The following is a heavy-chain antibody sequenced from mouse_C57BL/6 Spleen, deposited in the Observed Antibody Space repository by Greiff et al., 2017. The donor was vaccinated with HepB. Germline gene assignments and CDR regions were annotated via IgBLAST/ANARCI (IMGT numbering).Heavy chain of an antibody. D-gene: IGHD2-1*01. CDR1: GYAFSSSW. CDR3: ARVYVNYGYYAMDY. J-gene: IGHJ4*01. Sequence: VHLVESGPELVKPGASVKISCKASGYAFSSSWMNWVKQRPGKGLEWIGRIYPGDGGTNYNGKFKGKATLTADKSSSTAYMQLSSLTSEDSAVYFCARVYVNYGYYAMDYWGQGTSVTVSS. CDR2: IYPGDGGT. V-gene: IGHV1-82*01.